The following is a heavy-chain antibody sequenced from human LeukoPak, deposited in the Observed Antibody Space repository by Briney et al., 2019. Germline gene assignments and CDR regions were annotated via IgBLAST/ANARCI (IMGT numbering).Heavy chain of an antibody. V-gene: IGHV3-48*03. CDR1: GFTFNSYE. Sequence: GGSLRLSCAGSGFTFNSYEMNWVRQAPGKGLEWVSYISSSGTTIYYADSVKGRFTVSRDNAKNSLYLQMNSLRGEDTAIYYCARGMAYWGQGTLVTVSS. D-gene: IGHD2-8*01. CDR3: ARGMAY. CDR2: ISSSGTTI. J-gene: IGHJ4*02.